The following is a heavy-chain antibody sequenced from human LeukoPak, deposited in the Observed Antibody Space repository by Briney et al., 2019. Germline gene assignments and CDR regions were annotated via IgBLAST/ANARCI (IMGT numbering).Heavy chain of an antibody. CDR2: IRGKAYGGTT. CDR1: GFTLGDYA. J-gene: IGHJ6*02. Sequence: PGGSLRLSCTASGFTLGDYAMSWVRQAPGKGLEWVGFIRGKAYGGTTEYAASVRGRFTISRDDSKSIAYLQVNSLKTEGTAVFYWSREGSGIHYGMDVWGQGTTVTVSS. CDR3: SREGSGIHYGMDV. D-gene: IGHD1-26*01. V-gene: IGHV3-49*04.